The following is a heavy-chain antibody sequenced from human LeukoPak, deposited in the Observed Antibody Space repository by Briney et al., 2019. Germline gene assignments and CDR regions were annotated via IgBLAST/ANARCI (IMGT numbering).Heavy chain of an antibody. V-gene: IGHV3-23*01. CDR1: GFSFSDYA. CDR3: AKDRYCSGGSCYADAFDV. Sequence: GGSLRLSCAASGFSFSDYAMAWVRQAPGKGLQWVADITGSGGRTDHADSVRGRSIISRDNSKNKLYLEMNSLRAEDTAIYFCAKDRYCSGGSCYADAFDVWGQGIMVTVSS. D-gene: IGHD2-15*01. CDR2: ITGSGGRT. J-gene: IGHJ3*01.